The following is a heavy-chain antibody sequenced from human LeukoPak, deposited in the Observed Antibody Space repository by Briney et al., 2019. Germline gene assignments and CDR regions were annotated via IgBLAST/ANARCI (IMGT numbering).Heavy chain of an antibody. D-gene: IGHD4-11*01. V-gene: IGHV4-59*01. J-gene: IGHJ4*02. CDR1: GDSISGYY. CDR2: IYYSGNT. CDR3: ARLRGNYFPDY. Sequence: PSETLSLTCTVSGDSISGYYWTWIRQAPGKGLEWIGYIYYSGNTNYNPSLKSRLTISVGTSKNQFSLKLSSVTAADTAVYYCARLRGNYFPDYWGQGTLVTVYS.